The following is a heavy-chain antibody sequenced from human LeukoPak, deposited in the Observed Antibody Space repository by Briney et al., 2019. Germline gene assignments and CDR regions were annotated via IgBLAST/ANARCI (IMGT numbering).Heavy chain of an antibody. D-gene: IGHD5-12*01. CDR3: ARDHRYAFDN. CDR1: GFHFLDYS. V-gene: IGHV3-48*01. Sequence: GSLRLPCAASGFHFLDYSMNWVRQASGKGLEWISYIGISNGNTKYADSVKGRFTISRDKARNSLYLQMNSLRVEDTAVYYCARDHRYAFDNWGHGTLVTVSS. CDR2: IGISNGNT. J-gene: IGHJ4*01.